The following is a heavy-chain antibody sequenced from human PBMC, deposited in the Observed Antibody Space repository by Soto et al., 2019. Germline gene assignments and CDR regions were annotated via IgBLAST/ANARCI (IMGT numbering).Heavy chain of an antibody. V-gene: IGHV6-1*01. Sequence: QVQLQQSGPGLVKPSQTLSLTCAISGDSVSSNSAAWNWIRQSPSRGLEWLGRTYYRSKWYNDYAVSVKSRITINPDTSKNQFSLQLNSVTPEDTAVYYCARDLGYYDSSGYYHYAFDIWGQGTMVTVSS. CDR1: GDSVSSNSAA. J-gene: IGHJ3*02. CDR2: TYYRSKWYN. D-gene: IGHD3-22*01. CDR3: ARDLGYYDSSGYYHYAFDI.